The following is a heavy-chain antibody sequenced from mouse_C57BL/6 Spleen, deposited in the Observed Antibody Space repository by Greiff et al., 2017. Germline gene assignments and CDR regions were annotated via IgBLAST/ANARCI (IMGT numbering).Heavy chain of an antibody. CDR1: GYTFTNYW. CDR3: ARHFSYGRSGDAMDY. D-gene: IGHD1-1*01. CDR2: IYPGGGYP. Sequence: QVQLKQSGAELVRPGTSVKMSCQASGYTFTNYWIGWAKQRPGHGLEWIGDIYPGGGYPNYNEKFKGKATLTADKSSSTAYMQFSSLTSEDSAIYYCARHFSYGRSGDAMDYWGQGTSVTVSS. J-gene: IGHJ4*01. V-gene: IGHV1-63*01.